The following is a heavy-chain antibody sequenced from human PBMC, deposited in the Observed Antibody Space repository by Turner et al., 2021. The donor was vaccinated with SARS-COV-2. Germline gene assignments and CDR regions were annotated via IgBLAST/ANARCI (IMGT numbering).Heavy chain of an antibody. J-gene: IGHJ4*02. CDR3: ARGRRGGSSWYNLDY. CDR1: GYTFTGYY. V-gene: IGHV1-2*02. D-gene: IGHD6-13*01. CDR2: INPNSGGT. Sequence: QVQLVQSGAAVKKPGASVKVSCKASGYTFTGYYMHWVRQAPGQGLEWMGWINPNSGGTNYAQKFQGRVTMTRDTSISTAYMELSRLRSDDTAVYYCARGRRGGSSWYNLDYWGQGTLVTVSS.